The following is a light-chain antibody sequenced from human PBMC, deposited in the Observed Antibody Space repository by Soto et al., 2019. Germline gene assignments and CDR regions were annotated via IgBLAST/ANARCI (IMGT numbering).Light chain of an antibody. V-gene: IGKV1-39*01. CDR3: QQSYSNAQT. CDR1: QGISSS. J-gene: IGKJ1*01. Sequence: IQLSQTPSSLSASVGDRVTITCGASQGISSSLAWYQQKPGKAPKLLIYAASSLQSGVPSRYSGSGSGTDFTLTISSLQPEDFATYYCQQSYSNAQTFGQGTKVDIK. CDR2: AAS.